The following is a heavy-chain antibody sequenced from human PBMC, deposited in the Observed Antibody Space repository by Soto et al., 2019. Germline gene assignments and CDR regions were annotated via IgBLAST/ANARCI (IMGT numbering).Heavy chain of an antibody. J-gene: IGHJ6*02. Sequence: PSETLSLTCTVSGGSISSGGYYWSWIRQHPGKGLEWIGYIYYSGSTYYNPSLKSRVTISVDTSKNQFSLKLSSVTAADTAVYYCARAYCSSTSCYHSGGYYYGMDVWGQGTTVTVSS. D-gene: IGHD2-2*01. CDR3: ARAYCSSTSCYHSGGYYYGMDV. V-gene: IGHV4-31*03. CDR1: GGSISSGGYY. CDR2: IYYSGST.